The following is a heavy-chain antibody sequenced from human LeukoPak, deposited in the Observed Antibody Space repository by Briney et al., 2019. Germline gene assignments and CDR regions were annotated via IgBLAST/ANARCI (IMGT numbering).Heavy chain of an antibody. J-gene: IGHJ4*02. CDR2: IYYSGST. CDR1: GGSISSGGYS. D-gene: IGHD3-3*01. Sequence: PSQTLSLTCTVSGGSISSGGYSWSWIRQHPGKGLEWIGYIYYSGSTYYNPSLKSRVTISVDTSKNQFSLKLSSVTAADTAVYYCARDLTDYDFWSGYSYWGQGTLVTVSS. V-gene: IGHV4-31*03. CDR3: ARDLTDYDFWSGYSY.